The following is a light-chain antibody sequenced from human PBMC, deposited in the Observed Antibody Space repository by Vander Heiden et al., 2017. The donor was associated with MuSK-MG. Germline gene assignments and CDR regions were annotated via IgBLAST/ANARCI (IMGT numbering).Light chain of an antibody. CDR2: SGL. CDR3: QQLDSFPLT. CDR1: QGINSD. J-gene: IGKJ4*01. Sequence: DIQLTQSPAFLSASVGDRVTITCRASQGINSDLAWYQQKPGKAPKLLIYSGLTLHSGVPSRFSGSGSGTEFTLTISGLQPEDFAIYYYQQLDSFPLTFGGGTTVEIK. V-gene: IGKV1-9*01.